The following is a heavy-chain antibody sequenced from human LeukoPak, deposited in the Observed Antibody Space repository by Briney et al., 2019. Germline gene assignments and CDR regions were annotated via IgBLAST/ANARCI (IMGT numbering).Heavy chain of an antibody. V-gene: IGHV4-34*01. J-gene: IGHJ4*02. CDR3: ARGSRGSYSYSPFDY. CDR1: GGSFSGYY. CDR2: INHSGST. Sequence: PSETLSLTCAVYGGSFSGYYWSWIRQPPGKGLEWIGEINHSGSTNYNPSLKSQVTISVDTSKNQFSLKLSSVTAADTAVYYCARGSRGSYSYSPFDYWGQGTLVTVSS. D-gene: IGHD1-26*01.